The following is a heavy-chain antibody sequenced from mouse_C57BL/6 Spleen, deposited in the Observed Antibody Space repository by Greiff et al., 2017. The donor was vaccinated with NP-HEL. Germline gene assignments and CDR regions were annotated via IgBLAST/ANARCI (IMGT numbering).Heavy chain of an antibody. V-gene: IGHV1-82*01. CDR3: ARSNGYYPYAMDY. Sequence: VKLMESGPELVKPGASVKISCKASGYAFSSSWMNWVKQRPGKGLEWIGRIYPGDGDTNYNGKFKGKATLTADKSSSTAYMQLSSLTSEDSAVYFCARSNGYYPYAMDYWGQGTSVTVSS. CDR1: GYAFSSSW. J-gene: IGHJ4*01. CDR2: IYPGDGDT. D-gene: IGHD2-3*01.